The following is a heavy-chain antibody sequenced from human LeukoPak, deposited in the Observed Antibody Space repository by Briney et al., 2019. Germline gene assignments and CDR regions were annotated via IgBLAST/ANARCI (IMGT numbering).Heavy chain of an antibody. Sequence: GGSLRLSCAASGFTFSSYSMNWVRQAPGKGLEWVSSISSSSYIYYADSVKGRFTISRDNAKNSLYLQMNSLRAEDTAVYYCARVSGVPDYKDYYYMDVWGKGTTVTVSS. CDR2: ISSSSYI. CDR1: GFTFSSYS. D-gene: IGHD4-11*01. V-gene: IGHV3-21*01. CDR3: ARVSGVPDYKDYYYMDV. J-gene: IGHJ6*03.